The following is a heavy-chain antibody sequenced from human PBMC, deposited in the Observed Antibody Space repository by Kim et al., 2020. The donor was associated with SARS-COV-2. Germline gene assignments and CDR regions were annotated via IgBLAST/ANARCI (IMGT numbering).Heavy chain of an antibody. V-gene: IGHV4-59*01. CDR1: GGSISSYY. CDR2: IYYSGST. Sequence: SETLSLTCTVSGGSISSYYWSWIRQPPGKGLEWIGYIYYSGSTNYNPSLKSRVTISVDTSKNQFSLKLSSVTAADTAVYYCARSPMKTKFGYFDYWGQGTLVTVSS. CDR3: ARSPMKTKFGYFDY. D-gene: IGHD1-7*01. J-gene: IGHJ4*02.